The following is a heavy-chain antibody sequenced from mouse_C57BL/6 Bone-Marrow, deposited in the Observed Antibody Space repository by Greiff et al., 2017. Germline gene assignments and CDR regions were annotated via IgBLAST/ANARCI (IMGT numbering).Heavy chain of an antibody. J-gene: IGHJ2*01. Sequence: QVQLQQSGPGLVAPSQSLSITCTVSGFSLTSYGVHWVRQPPGKGLEWLVVIWSDGSTTYNSALKSRLSISKDNSKSQVFLKMNSLQTDDTAMYYCARHSRQLSYFDYWGQGTTLTVSS. CDR2: IWSDGST. CDR3: ARHSRQLSYFDY. CDR1: GFSLTSYG. V-gene: IGHV2-6-1*01. D-gene: IGHD3-2*02.